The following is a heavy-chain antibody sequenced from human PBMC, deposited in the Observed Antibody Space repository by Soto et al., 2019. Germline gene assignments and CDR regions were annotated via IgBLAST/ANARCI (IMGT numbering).Heavy chain of an antibody. D-gene: IGHD6-13*01. Sequence: GGSLRLSCAASGFTFSSYAMHWVRQAPGKGLEWVAVISYDGSNKYYADSVKGRFTISRDNSKNTLYLQMNSLRAEDTAVYYCARDLSNRAGNWFDPWGQGTLVTVSS. CDR1: GFTFSSYA. J-gene: IGHJ5*02. CDR2: ISYDGSNK. V-gene: IGHV3-30-3*01. CDR3: ARDLSNRAGNWFDP.